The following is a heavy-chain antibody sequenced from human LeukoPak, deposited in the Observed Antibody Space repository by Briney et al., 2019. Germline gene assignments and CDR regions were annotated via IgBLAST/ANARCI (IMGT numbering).Heavy chain of an antibody. D-gene: IGHD3-22*01. CDR3: ARGDYYDSSGYYGPAEYFQH. CDR2: INHSGST. J-gene: IGHJ1*01. CDR1: GGSFSGYY. V-gene: IGHV4-34*01. Sequence: SETLSLACAVYGGSFSGYYWSWIRQPPGKGLEWIGEINHSGSTNYNPSLKSRVTISVDTSKNQFSRKLSSVTAADTAVYYCARGDYYDSSGYYGPAEYFQHWGQGTLVTVSS.